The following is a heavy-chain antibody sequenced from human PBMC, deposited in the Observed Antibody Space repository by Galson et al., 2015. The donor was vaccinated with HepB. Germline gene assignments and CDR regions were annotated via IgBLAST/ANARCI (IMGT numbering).Heavy chain of an antibody. CDR2: IKSKTDGGTT. Sequence: SLRLSCAASGFTFSNAWMSWVRQAPGKGLEWVGRIKSKTDGGTTDYAAPVKGRFTISRDDSKNALYLQMNSLKTEDTAVYYCTTAIQLWSHDAFDIWGQGTMVTVSS. D-gene: IGHD5-18*01. CDR3: TTAIQLWSHDAFDI. J-gene: IGHJ3*02. CDR1: GFTFSNAW. V-gene: IGHV3-15*01.